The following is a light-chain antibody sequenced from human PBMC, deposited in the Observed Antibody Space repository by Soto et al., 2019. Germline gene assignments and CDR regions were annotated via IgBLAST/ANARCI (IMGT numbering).Light chain of an antibody. CDR2: GAS. Sequence: EIVLTQSPRTLSLSPGERTTLSCRASKSVRSSYLAWYQQNAGQAPRLLIYGASSRATVIPDRFSGSGSGTDFTLTISRLEPEDFAVYYCQQYGSSGTFGQGTKVDIK. CDR1: KSVRSSY. CDR3: QQYGSSGT. V-gene: IGKV3-20*01. J-gene: IGKJ1*01.